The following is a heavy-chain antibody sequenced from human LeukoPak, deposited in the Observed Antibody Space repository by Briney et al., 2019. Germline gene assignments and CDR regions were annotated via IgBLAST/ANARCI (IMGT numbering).Heavy chain of an antibody. Sequence: PGGSLRLSCAASGFTFSSYSMNWVRQAPGKGLEWVSYISSSSSTIYYADSVKGRFTISRDNAKNSLYLQMNSLRAEDTAVYYCARSPVRGDYVVGLFGYWGQGTLVTVSS. CDR2: ISSSSSTI. D-gene: IGHD4-17*01. CDR1: GFTFSSYS. CDR3: ARSPVRGDYVVGLFGY. V-gene: IGHV3-48*01. J-gene: IGHJ4*02.